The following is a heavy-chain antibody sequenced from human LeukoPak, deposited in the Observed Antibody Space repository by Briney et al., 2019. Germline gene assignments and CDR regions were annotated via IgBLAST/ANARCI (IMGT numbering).Heavy chain of an antibody. D-gene: IGHD6-13*01. CDR3: ARHESSSSWPLDY. V-gene: IGHV4-61*02. J-gene: IGHJ4*02. Sequence: PSQTLSLTCTVSGGSISSGSYYWSWIRQPAGKGLEWIGRIYTSGSTNYNPSLKSRVTISVDTSKNQFSLKLSSVTAADTAVYYCARHESSSSWPLDYWGQGTLVTVSS. CDR2: IYTSGST. CDR1: GGSISSGSYY.